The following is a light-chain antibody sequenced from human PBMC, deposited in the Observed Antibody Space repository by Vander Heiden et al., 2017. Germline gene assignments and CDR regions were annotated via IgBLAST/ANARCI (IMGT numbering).Light chain of an antibody. CDR2: KVS. CDR3: RQGTHWPHT. V-gene: IGKV2-30*01. Sequence: DVVMTQSPLSLPVTLGQPASISCRSSQSLVYRDGNTYLNWFHQRPGQSPRRLMYKVSNRDSRVPDRFRGSGSGTDFTLEISRVEAEDAGVYYCRQGTHWPHTFGQGTKLEIK. J-gene: IGKJ2*01. CDR1: QSLVYRDGNTY.